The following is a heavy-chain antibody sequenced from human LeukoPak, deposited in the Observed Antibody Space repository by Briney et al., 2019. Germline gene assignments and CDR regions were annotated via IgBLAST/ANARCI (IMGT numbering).Heavy chain of an antibody. CDR2: INWNGGST. V-gene: IGHV3-20*04. D-gene: IGHD3-10*02. J-gene: IGHJ6*04. CDR3: AELGITMIGGV. CDR1: GFTLEDYG. Sequence: GGSLRLSCVASGFTLEDYGMSWVRQAPGKGLEWVSGINWNGGSTGYADSVKGRFTISRDNAKNSLYLQMNSLRAEDTAVYYCAELGITMIGGVWGKGTTVTISS.